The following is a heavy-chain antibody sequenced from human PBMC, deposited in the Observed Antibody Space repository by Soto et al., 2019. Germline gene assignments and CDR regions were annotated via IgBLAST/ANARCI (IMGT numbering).Heavy chain of an antibody. CDR1: GFTLSGYA. Sequence: EVQLAESGGGLAQPGGSLRLSCAASGFTLSGYAMDWVRQAPGKGLEYVSGISSNEVGTYYANSVQGRFTISRDNSKNTVYLQMVSLRPEDMAVYYCARRARPDFYYMDVWGKGTTVTVSS. D-gene: IGHD6-6*01. CDR3: ARRARPDFYYMDV. CDR2: ISSNEVGT. J-gene: IGHJ6*03. V-gene: IGHV3-64*01.